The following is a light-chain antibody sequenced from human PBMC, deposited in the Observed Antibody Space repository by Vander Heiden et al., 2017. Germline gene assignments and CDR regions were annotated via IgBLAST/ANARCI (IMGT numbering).Light chain of an antibody. V-gene: IGLV2-14*01. CDR1: SSDVGGYNT. Sequence: QSPLPPPASVSASPGHSITISCPGTSSDVGGYNTGYWYQQYPGKAPKVMIYDVTNRPSGVSNRFSGSKSGNTASLIISGLQAEDEADYYGSSYTSSNTLVFGGGTKLTVL. CDR3: SSYTSSNTLV. J-gene: IGLJ2*01. CDR2: DVT.